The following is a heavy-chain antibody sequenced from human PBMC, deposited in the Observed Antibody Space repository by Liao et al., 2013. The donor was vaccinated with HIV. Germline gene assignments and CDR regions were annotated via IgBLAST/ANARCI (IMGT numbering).Heavy chain of an antibody. CDR1: GGSISSSSYY. J-gene: IGHJ3*02. V-gene: IGHV4-30-4*08. Sequence: QVQLQESGPGLVKPSETLSLTCTVSGGSISSSSYYWGWIRQPPGKGLEWIGYIYYSGSTYYNPSLKSRVTISVDTSKNQFSLKLSSVTAADTAVYYCARVCCYSNYVFAFDIWGQGTMVTVSS. CDR3: ARVCCYSNYVFAFDI. CDR2: IYYSGST. D-gene: IGHD4-11*01.